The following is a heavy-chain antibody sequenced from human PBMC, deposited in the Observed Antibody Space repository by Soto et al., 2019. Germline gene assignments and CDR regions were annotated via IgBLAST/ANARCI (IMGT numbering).Heavy chain of an antibody. CDR1: GGSIGSYY. Sequence: QVHLQESGPGLVNPSETLSLTCTVSGGSIGSYYWTWIRQPPAKGLEWVGDTHYTGSTNYNSSHTSRVTTSVDASRNQFSLKRTSVTAADTAIYYCARGTYCSSTSGYMALYFDYWGQGILVTVSS. D-gene: IGHD2-2*02. CDR3: ARGTYCSSTSGYMALYFDY. CDR2: THYTGST. V-gene: IGHV4-59*08. J-gene: IGHJ4*02.